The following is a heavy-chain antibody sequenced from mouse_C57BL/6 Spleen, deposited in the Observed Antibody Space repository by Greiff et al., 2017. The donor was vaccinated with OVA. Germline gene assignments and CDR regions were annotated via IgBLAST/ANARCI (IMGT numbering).Heavy chain of an antibody. J-gene: IGHJ1*03. V-gene: IGHV5-17*01. CDR2: ISSGSSTI. CDR1: GFTFSDYG. CDR3: ARNDGYYVYFDV. Sequence: EVHLVESGGGLVKPGGSLKLSCAASGFTFSDYGMHWVRQAPEQGLEWVAYISSGSSTIYYADTVKGRFTISRDNAKNTLFLQMTSLRSEDTAMYYCARNDGYYVYFDVWGTGTTVTVSS. D-gene: IGHD2-3*01.